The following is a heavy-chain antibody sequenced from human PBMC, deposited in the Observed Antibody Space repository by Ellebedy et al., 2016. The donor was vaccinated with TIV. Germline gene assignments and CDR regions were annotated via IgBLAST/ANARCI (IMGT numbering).Heavy chain of an antibody. CDR1: GGSISSSVYY. Sequence: MPSETLSLTCTVSGGSISSSVYYWGWIRQPPGKGLEWIGSFSQSGSTYYNPSLTSRVTISVDTSKNQFSLKLSSVTAADTAIFYWARHSTVTTIGTWGQGALVTVSS. CDR2: FSQSGST. V-gene: IGHV4-39*01. CDR3: ARHSTVTTIGT. J-gene: IGHJ5*02. D-gene: IGHD4-17*01.